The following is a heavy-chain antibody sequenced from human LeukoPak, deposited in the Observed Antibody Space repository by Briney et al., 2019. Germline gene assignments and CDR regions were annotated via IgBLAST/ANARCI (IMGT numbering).Heavy chain of an antibody. CDR2: IWYDGSNK. Sequence: PGGSLRLSCAASGFTFSSYGMHWVRQAPGKGLEWVAVIWYDGSNKYYADSVKGRFIISRDNSKNTLYLQMNSLRAEDTAVYYCARDGLRAAGTHFDYWGQGTLVTVSS. V-gene: IGHV3-33*01. J-gene: IGHJ4*02. CDR3: ARDGLRAAGTHFDY. CDR1: GFTFSSYG. D-gene: IGHD6-13*01.